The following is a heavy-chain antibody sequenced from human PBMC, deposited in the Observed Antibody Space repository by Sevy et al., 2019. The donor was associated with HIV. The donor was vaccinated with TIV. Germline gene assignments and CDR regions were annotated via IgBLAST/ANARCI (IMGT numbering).Heavy chain of an antibody. D-gene: IGHD6-13*01. CDR3: ATHAGIAAAGRVFDY. V-gene: IGHV3-72*01. Sequence: GGSLRLSCAASGFTFSDHYMEWVRQAPGKGLEWVGRIRNKADSYTTEYAASVKGRFTISRDDSKKSLYLLMNRLKTEDTAVYYCATHAGIAAAGRVFDYRGQGTLVTVSS. CDR2: IRNKADSYTT. CDR1: GFTFSDHY. J-gene: IGHJ4*02.